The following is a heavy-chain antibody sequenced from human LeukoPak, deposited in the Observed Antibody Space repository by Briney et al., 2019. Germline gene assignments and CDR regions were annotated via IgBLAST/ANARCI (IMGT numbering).Heavy chain of an antibody. V-gene: IGHV3-23*01. D-gene: IGHD6-6*01. Sequence: PGGSLRLFCAASGFTFSSYAMSWVRQAPGKGLEWVSAISGSGGSTYYADSVKGRFTISRDNSKNTLYLQMNSLRAEDTAVYYCAKDGYSSSSAYFDYWGQGTLVTVSS. J-gene: IGHJ4*02. CDR1: GFTFSSYA. CDR3: AKDGYSSSSAYFDY. CDR2: ISGSGGST.